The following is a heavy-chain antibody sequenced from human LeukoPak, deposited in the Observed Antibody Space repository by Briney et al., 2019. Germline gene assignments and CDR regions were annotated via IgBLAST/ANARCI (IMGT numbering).Heavy chain of an antibody. CDR1: GFTLSNYA. Sequence: SGGSLRLSCAASGFTLSNYAMHWVRQAPGKGLEWVSIIHYDGKIRYAGSVGGRFTIYRDDSENTLFLQMNSLRVDDTAVYFCASGDGYLQPYWGQGTLVTVSS. V-gene: IGHV3-53*01. CDR2: IHYDGKI. D-gene: IGHD2-21*01. J-gene: IGHJ4*02. CDR3: ASGDGYLQPY.